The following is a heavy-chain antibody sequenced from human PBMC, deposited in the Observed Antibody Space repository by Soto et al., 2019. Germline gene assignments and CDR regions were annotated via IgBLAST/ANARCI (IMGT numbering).Heavy chain of an antibody. D-gene: IGHD2-2*01. CDR3: ANDKGPRNCSTRNCFWVALGMDV. Sequence: EVPLVESGGGLVQPGRSLTLSCAASGFTFDDYAMHWVRQAPGKGLEWVSGISWNSDTIGYADSVRGRFTISRDNAENSLYLQMNSLGAEDTALYYWANDKGPRNCSTRNCFWVALGMDVWGQGTTVTVSS. J-gene: IGHJ6*02. V-gene: IGHV3-9*01. CDR1: GFTFDDYA. CDR2: ISWNSDTI.